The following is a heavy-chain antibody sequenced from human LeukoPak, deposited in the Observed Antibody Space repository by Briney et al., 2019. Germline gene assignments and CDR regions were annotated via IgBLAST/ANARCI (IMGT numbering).Heavy chain of an antibody. V-gene: IGHV1-69*13. CDR3: ARDKSYGDYGSGFDY. D-gene: IGHD4-17*01. CDR1: GYTFTSNY. CDR2: IIPIFGTA. J-gene: IGHJ4*02. Sequence: SVKVSCKASGYTFTSNYIHWVRQAPGQGLEWMGGIIPIFGTANYAQKFQGRVTITADESTSTAYMELSSLRSEDTAVYYCARDKSYGDYGSGFDYWGQGTLVTVSS.